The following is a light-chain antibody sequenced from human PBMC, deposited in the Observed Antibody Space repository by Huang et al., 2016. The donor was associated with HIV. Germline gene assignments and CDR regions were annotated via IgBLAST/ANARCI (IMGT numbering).Light chain of an antibody. CDR3: QQSYSSPRVT. CDR1: QNINIH. Sequence: DIQMTQSPSSLSAFVGDNVTITCRASQNINIHLNWYRQRPGKAPELLIYASTTLHSGVPSIFTGSGSGTDFTLTINSLQPEDSAFYSCQQSYSSPRVTFGPGTKV. CDR2: AST. J-gene: IGKJ3*01. V-gene: IGKV1-39*01.